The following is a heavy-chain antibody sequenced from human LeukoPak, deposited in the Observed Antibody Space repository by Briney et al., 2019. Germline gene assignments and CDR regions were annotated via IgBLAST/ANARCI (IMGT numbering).Heavy chain of an antibody. CDR1: GGTFSSYA. CDR3: ARGTGAVAGTGEVFDY. CDR2: IIPILGIA. Sequence: SVKVSCKASGGTFSSYAIRWVRQAPGQGLEWMGRIIPILGIANYAQKFQGRVTITADKSTSTAYMELSSLRSEDTAVYYCARGTGAVAGTGEVFDYWGQGTLVTVSS. D-gene: IGHD6-19*01. V-gene: IGHV1-69*04. J-gene: IGHJ4*02.